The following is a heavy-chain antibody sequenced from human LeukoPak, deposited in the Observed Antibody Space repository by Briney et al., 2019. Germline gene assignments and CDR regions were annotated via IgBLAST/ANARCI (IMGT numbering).Heavy chain of an antibody. Sequence: GASVKVSCKVSGYTLTELSMHWVRQAPGKGLEWMGGFDPEDGETIYAQKFQGRVTMTRDTSISTAYMELSRLRSDDTAVYYCACSIGYCSSTSCYGENWFDPWGQGTLVTVSS. V-gene: IGHV1-24*01. CDR2: FDPEDGET. CDR1: GYTLTELS. D-gene: IGHD2-2*01. J-gene: IGHJ5*02. CDR3: ACSIGYCSSTSCYGENWFDP.